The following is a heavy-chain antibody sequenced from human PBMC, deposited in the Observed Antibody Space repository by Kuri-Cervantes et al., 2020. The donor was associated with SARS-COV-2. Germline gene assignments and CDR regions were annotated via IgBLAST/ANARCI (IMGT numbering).Heavy chain of an antibody. Sequence: GSLRLSCTVSGGSISSSSYYWGWIRQPPGKGLEWIGSIYYSGSTYYNPSLKSRVTISVDTSKNQFSLKLSSVTAADTAVYYCAREYGDTAAYYFDYWGQGTLVTVSS. D-gene: IGHD4-17*01. J-gene: IGHJ4*02. CDR1: GGSISSSSYY. CDR3: AREYGDTAAYYFDY. CDR2: IYYSGST. V-gene: IGHV4-39*02.